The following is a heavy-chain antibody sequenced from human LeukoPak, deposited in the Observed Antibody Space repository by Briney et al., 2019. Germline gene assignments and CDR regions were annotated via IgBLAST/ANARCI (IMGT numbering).Heavy chain of an antibody. J-gene: IGHJ5*02. CDR3: ARHRSPSRDWFNP. Sequence: SETLSLTCSVSGGSISSYYWSWIRQSPGKGLEWIGFIFYSGRTNYNPSLKSRITISVDTSKNQSSLDLSSVTAADTAVYYCARHRSPSRDWFNPWGQGTLVTVSS. CDR2: IFYSGRT. V-gene: IGHV4-59*08. CDR1: GGSISSYY.